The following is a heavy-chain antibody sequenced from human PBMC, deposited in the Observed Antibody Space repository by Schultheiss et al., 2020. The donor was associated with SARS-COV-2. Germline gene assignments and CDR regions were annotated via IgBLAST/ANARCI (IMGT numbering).Heavy chain of an antibody. D-gene: IGHD2-15*01. CDR3: ARASTPRYFDL. CDR2: IGGSGSTI. V-gene: IGHV3-48*03. J-gene: IGHJ2*01. Sequence: GESLKISCAASGFTFSSYEMSWVRQAPGKGLEWVSYIGGSGSTIHYADSMKGRFTISRDNAKNSLYLQMNSLRAEDTAVYYCARASTPRYFDLWGRGTLVTVSS. CDR1: GFTFSSYE.